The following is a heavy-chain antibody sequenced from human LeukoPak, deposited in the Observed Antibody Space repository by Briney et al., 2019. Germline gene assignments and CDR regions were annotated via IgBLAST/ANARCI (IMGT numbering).Heavy chain of an antibody. D-gene: IGHD1-1*01. CDR1: GGSISSYY. J-gene: IGHJ5*02. CDR2: IYYSGST. Sequence: SETLSLTCTVSGGSISSYYWSWIRQPPGKGLEWIGYIYYSGSTNYNPSLKSRVTISVDTSKDQFSLKLSSVTAADTAVYYCASSGNYNWFDPWGQGTLVTVSS. V-gene: IGHV4-59*01. CDR3: ASSGNYNWFDP.